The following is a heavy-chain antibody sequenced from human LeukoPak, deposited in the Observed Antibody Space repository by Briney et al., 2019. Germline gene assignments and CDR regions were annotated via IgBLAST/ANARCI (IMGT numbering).Heavy chain of an antibody. Sequence: PGGSLRLSCAASGFTFSSYSMNWVRQAPGKGLEWVSSISSSSSYIYYADSVKGRFTISRDNAKNSLYLQMNSLRAEDTAVYYCAKDLVGGNYAYWGQGTLVTVSS. CDR3: AKDLVGGNYAY. J-gene: IGHJ4*02. D-gene: IGHD3-3*01. CDR1: GFTFSSYS. V-gene: IGHV3-21*01. CDR2: ISSSSSYI.